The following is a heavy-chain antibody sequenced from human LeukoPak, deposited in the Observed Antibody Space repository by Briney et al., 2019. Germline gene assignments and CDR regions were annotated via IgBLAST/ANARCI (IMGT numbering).Heavy chain of an antibody. J-gene: IGHJ6*02. Sequence: SVKVSCKASGGTFSSYAISWVRQAPGQGLEWMGGIIPIFGTANYAQKFQGRVTITADESTSTAYMELSSLRSEDTAVYYCARRPAGYYYGMDVWGQGTTVTVSS. V-gene: IGHV1-69*01. CDR3: ARRPAGYYYGMDV. CDR2: IIPIFGTA. CDR1: GGTFSSYA. D-gene: IGHD6-25*01.